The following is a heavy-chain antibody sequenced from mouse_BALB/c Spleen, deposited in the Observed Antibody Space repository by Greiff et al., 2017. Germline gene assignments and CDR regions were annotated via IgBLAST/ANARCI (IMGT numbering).Heavy chain of an antibody. CDR2: IDPSDSET. J-gene: IGHJ4*01. Sequence: VQLQQPGAELVKPGAPVKLSCKASGYTFTSYWMNWVKQRPGRGLEWIGRIDPSDSETHYNQKFKDKATLTVDKSSSTAYIQLSSLTSEDSAVYYCATDRYYAMDYWGQGTSVTVSS. CDR3: ATDRYYAMDY. V-gene: IGHV1-69*02. D-gene: IGHD2-14*01. CDR1: GYTFTSYW.